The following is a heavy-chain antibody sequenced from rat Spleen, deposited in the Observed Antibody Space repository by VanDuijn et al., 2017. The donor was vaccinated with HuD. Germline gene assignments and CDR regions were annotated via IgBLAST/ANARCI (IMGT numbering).Heavy chain of an antibody. Sequence: EVQLVESGGGLVQPGRSLKLSCVASGFTFSRYWMYWVRQAPGKGLEWVSSISNDGGTTYYSDSVKGRFTISRDNAKSTLYLQVNSLRSEDTATYYCSREYYYTGDYWGQGVMVTVSS. J-gene: IGHJ2*01. D-gene: IGHD1-2*01. CDR2: ISNDGGTT. V-gene: IGHV5-58*01. CDR3: SREYYYTGDY. CDR1: GFTFSRYW.